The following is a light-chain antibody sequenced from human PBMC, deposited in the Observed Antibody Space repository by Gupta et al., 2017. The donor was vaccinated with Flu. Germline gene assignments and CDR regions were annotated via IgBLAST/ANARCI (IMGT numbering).Light chain of an antibody. V-gene: IGKV3-15*01. CDR3: QQYNNWPPLT. Sequence: EIVMTQSPATLSVSPGERATLSCRASQSVSSNLAWYQQKPGQAPRLLIYGASTRATGTPARFSGSGSGTEFTLTISSRQSEDFAVYYCQQYNNWPPLTFGGGTKVEIK. CDR1: QSVSSN. CDR2: GAS. J-gene: IGKJ4*01.